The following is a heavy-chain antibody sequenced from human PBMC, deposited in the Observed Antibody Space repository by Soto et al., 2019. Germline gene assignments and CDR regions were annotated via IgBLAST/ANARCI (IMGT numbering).Heavy chain of an antibody. D-gene: IGHD4-17*01. J-gene: IGHJ4*02. CDR2: IYHTGST. V-gene: IGHV4-30-2*01. CDR1: GGSISSPDHS. Sequence: QLQESASGLVKPSQTLSLTCAVSGGSISSPDHSWSWIRQPPGKGLEWIAYIYHTGSTYFNPSLKSRVTMSLDRSRNQFSLNLTSVTAADTAVYYCASTLGGGYGAYGAFDYWGQGTLVTVSS. CDR3: ASTLGGGYGAYGAFDY.